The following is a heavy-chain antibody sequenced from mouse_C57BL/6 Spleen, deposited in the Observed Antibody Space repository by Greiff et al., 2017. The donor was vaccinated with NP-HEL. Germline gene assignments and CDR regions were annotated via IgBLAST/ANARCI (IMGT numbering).Heavy chain of an antibody. D-gene: IGHD1-1*01. CDR1: GYTFTSYW. Sequence: QVQLQQSGTELVKPGASVKLSCKASGYTFTSYWMHWVKQRPGQGLEWIGNINPSNGGTNYNEKFKSKATLTVDKSSSTAYMQLSSLTSEDSAVYYCARPGSSSYAMDYWGQGTSVTVSS. CDR3: ARPGSSSYAMDY. CDR2: INPSNGGT. V-gene: IGHV1-53*01. J-gene: IGHJ4*01.